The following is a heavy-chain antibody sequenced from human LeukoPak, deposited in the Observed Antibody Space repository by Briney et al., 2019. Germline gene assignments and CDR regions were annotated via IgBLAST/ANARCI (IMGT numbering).Heavy chain of an antibody. Sequence: PGGSLRLSCAASGFTFNSYAMSWVRQAPGKGLEYVSAISSNGGSTYYAVSVKGRFTISRDNSKNTLYLQMSSLRAEDTAVYYCVKDGGDTAMVNPLDYWGQGTLVTVSS. CDR2: ISSNGGST. V-gene: IGHV3-64D*06. D-gene: IGHD5-18*01. CDR1: GFTFNSYA. CDR3: VKDGGDTAMVNPLDY. J-gene: IGHJ4*02.